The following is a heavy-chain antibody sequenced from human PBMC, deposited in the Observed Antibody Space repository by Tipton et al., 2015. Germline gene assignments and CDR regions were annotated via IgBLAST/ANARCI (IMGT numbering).Heavy chain of an antibody. V-gene: IGHV4-59*12. Sequence: TLSLTCTVSGGSFSDYYWSWIRQSPGEGLEWIGYIYYSGSTNYNPSLRSRVAMSMDTSKNQLSLKLSSVTAADTAVYYCATGRSIAARPFDYWGQGTLVTVSS. CDR2: IYYSGST. CDR1: GGSFSDYY. CDR3: ATGRSIAARPFDY. D-gene: IGHD6-6*01. J-gene: IGHJ4*02.